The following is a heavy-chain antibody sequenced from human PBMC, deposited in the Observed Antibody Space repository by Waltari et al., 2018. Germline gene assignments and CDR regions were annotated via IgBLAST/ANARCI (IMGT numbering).Heavy chain of an antibody. CDR2: INGDGDKA. CDR1: GFSVGDYI. D-gene: IGHD2-21*01. J-gene: IGHJ4*02. V-gene: IGHV3-43*01. Sequence: ARLEESGGGSVQVGGSLRLSCRVSGFSVGDYIFHWPRQVPGQGPEWVDLINGDGDKAFAAYSVKGRFTISNDKRTNSLFLQMDSLRRDDTGFYFCAKQLYCGDNCYGNYFDYLGQGTLVTVSS. CDR3: AKQLYCGDNCYGNYFDY.